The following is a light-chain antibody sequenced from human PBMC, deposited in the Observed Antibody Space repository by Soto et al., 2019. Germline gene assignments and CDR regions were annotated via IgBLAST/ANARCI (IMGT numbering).Light chain of an antibody. CDR3: CSYAGSSTHVV. Sequence: QSVLTQPASVSGSPGQSITISCTGTSSDVGSYNLVSWNQQHPGKAPKLMIYEGSKRPSGVSNRFSGSKSGNTASLTISGLQAEDEADYYCCSYAGSSTHVVFGGGTKLTVL. J-gene: IGLJ2*01. V-gene: IGLV2-23*01. CDR2: EGS. CDR1: SSDVGSYNL.